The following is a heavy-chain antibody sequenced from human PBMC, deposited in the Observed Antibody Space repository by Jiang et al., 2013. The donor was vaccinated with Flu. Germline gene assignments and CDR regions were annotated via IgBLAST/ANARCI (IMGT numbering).Heavy chain of an antibody. D-gene: IGHD6-19*01. V-gene: IGHV3-33*01. CDR1: GFTFSDYG. J-gene: IGHJ4*02. CDR2: IWFDGSNK. Sequence: VQLVESGGGVVQPGRSLRLSCAASGFTFSDYGMHWVRQAPGKGLEWVAIIWFDGSNKYYADSVTGRFTISRDNSKNTLYLQMNSLRAEDTAMYYCARDNVFNSGSYEADYWGQGTLVTVSS. CDR3: ARDNVFNSGSYEADY.